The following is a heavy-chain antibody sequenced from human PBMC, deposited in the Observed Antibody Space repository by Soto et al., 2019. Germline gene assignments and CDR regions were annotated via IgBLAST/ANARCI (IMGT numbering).Heavy chain of an antibody. CDR2: IIPIFGTA. J-gene: IGHJ5*02. D-gene: IGHD2-2*01. V-gene: IGHV1-69*06. Sequence: GASVKVSCKASGGTFSSYAISWVRQAPGQGLEGMGGIIPIFGTANYAQKFQGRVTITADKSTSTAYMELSSLRSEDTAVYYCARDHCSSTSCYRWFDPWGEGTLVTV. CDR3: ARDHCSSTSCYRWFDP. CDR1: GGTFSSYA.